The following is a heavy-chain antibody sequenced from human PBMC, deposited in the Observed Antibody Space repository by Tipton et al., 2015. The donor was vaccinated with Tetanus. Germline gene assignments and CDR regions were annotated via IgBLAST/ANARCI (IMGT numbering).Heavy chain of an antibody. J-gene: IGHJ4*02. CDR3: ARSKLLWFGESLSGFDS. CDR2: VYYTGST. CDR1: GGSMSTYY. Sequence: PGLVKPSETLSLTCTVSGGSMSTYYWSWIRQPPGKGLEWIGYVYYTGSTDYNPSLKNRVTISVDTSKSQFSLRLTSVTAADTAVYYCARSKLLWFGESLSGFDSWGQGTLVTVSA. V-gene: IGHV4-59*01. D-gene: IGHD3-10*01.